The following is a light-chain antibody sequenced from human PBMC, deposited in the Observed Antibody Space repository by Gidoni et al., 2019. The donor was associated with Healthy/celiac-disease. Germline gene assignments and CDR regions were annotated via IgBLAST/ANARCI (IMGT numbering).Light chain of an antibody. CDR3: QQYDNLPYX. J-gene: IGKJ2*01. Sequence: DIQMTQSPSSLSASVGDRVTITCQASQDISNYLNWYQQKPGKAPKLLIYDASNLETGVPSRFSGSGSGTDFTFTISSLQPEDIATYYCQQYDNLPYXVXQGTKLEIK. V-gene: IGKV1-33*01. CDR1: QDISNY. CDR2: DAS.